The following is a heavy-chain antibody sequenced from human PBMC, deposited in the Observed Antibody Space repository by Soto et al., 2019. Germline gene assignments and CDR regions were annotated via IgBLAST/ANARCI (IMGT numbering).Heavy chain of an antibody. J-gene: IGHJ6*02. V-gene: IGHV3-48*03. CDR3: VGAPGPRYNSMDA. CDR1: GFIFSEYE. D-gene: IGHD1-20*01. Sequence: HPGGSLRLSCEVSGFIFSEYEFNWVRQAPGKGLEWVSYIGKNGRDIYDADSVKGRFTISRDDDKSTLYLEMNSLRAEDTAVYYCVGAPGPRYNSMDAWGQGXMVTVSS. CDR2: IGKNGRDI.